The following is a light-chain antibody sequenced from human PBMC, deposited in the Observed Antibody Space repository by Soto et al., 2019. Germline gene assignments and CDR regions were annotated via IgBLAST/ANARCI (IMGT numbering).Light chain of an antibody. CDR2: LNSDGSH. Sequence: QSVLTQSPYASASLGASVKLTCTLSSGHSSYDIAWHQQQPEKGPRYLMKLNSDGSHSKGDGIPDRFSGSSSGAERYLTISSLQSEDEADYYCQTWGTGIQVFGGGTKLTVL. J-gene: IGLJ2*01. CDR1: SGHSSYD. V-gene: IGLV4-69*01. CDR3: QTWGTGIQV.